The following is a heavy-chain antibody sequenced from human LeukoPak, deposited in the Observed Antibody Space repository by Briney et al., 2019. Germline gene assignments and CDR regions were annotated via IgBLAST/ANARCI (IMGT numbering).Heavy chain of an antibody. V-gene: IGHV1-18*01. CDR3: ARDHFLGITGTTVGAFDI. CDR1: GYTFTSYG. Sequence: GASVKVSCKASGYTFTSYGISWVRQAPGQRLEWIGWIVVGSGNTNYAQKLQGRVTMTTDTSTSTAYMELRSLRSDDTAVYYCARDHFLGITGTTVGAFDIWGQGTLVTVSS. D-gene: IGHD1-7*01. CDR2: IVVGSGNT. J-gene: IGHJ4*02.